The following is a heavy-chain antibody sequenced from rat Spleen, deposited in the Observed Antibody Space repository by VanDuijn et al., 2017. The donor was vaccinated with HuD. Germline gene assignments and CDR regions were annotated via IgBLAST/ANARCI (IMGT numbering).Heavy chain of an antibody. CDR1: GFSLSNYG. CDR3: ASGIAAFDY. J-gene: IGHJ2*01. V-gene: IGHV2S61*01. CDR2: IWDNGNT. Sequence: QVQLKESGPGLVQPSQTLSLTCTVSGFSLSNYGVIWFRQPPGKGLEWMGIIWDNGNTNYNSALKSRLSISRDTSKSQLFLKMNNLQTEDTAMYFCASGIAAFDYWGQGVMVTVSS. D-gene: IGHD1-2*01.